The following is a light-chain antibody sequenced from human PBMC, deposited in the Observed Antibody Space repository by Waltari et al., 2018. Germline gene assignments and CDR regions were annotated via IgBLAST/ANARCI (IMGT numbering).Light chain of an antibody. CDR2: SAS. CDR3: HQTYNTPFT. V-gene: IGKV1-39*01. J-gene: IGKJ3*01. Sequence: DIQMTQSPSSLSASVGDRVTITCRASQSISTYVNWYQQKQGKVPRLLIFSASTLQTGVPSRFSGSGSGTDFTLTVTSLQPEDFASYYCHQTYNTPFTFGPGTIVEIK. CDR1: QSISTY.